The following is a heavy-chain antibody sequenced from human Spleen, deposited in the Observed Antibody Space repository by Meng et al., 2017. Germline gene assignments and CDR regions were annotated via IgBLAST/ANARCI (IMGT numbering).Heavy chain of an antibody. CDR2: ISGSSGST. V-gene: IGHV3-23*04. D-gene: IGHD6-19*01. CDR3: AKGGGSAWYGPSDY. Sequence: EGALVGVGGGLVTPGGFLRLSCAASGFTFSSYAMSWVRQAPGKGLEWVSAISGSSGSTYYADSVKGRFTISRDSSRDTLYLQMNSLRAEDTAVYYCAKGGGSAWYGPSDYWGQGTLVTVSS. CDR1: GFTFSSYA. J-gene: IGHJ4*02.